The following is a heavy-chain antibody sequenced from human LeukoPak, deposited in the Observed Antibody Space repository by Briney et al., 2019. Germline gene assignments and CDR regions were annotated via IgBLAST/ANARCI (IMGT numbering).Heavy chain of an antibody. D-gene: IGHD2-21*02. J-gene: IGHJ2*01. Sequence: GESLKISCKGFGYTFTNYWIGWVRQMPGKGLEWMGIIYPGDSDTRYSPSFQGQVTISADKSISTAYLQWSSLKASDTAVYYCARRMTADYFDLWGRGTLVTVSS. CDR1: GYTFTNYW. CDR2: IYPGDSDT. CDR3: ARRMTADYFDL. V-gene: IGHV5-51*01.